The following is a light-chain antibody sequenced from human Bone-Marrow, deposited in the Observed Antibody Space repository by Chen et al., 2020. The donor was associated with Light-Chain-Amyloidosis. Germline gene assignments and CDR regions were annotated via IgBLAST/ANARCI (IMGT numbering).Light chain of an antibody. CDR3: QAWDSSTVI. Sequence: SYELTQPPSVSVSPGQTASSTCSGDKLGDRYTYWYQLKSRQSPVLVIYEDKKRPSGIPERFSGSNAGNTATLTISGTQPMDEADYYCQAWDSSTVIFGGGTKLTVL. CDR2: EDK. V-gene: IGLV3-1*01. J-gene: IGLJ2*01. CDR1: KLGDRY.